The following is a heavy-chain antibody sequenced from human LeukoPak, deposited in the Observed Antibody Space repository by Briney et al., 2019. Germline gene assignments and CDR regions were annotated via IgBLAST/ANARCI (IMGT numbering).Heavy chain of an antibody. J-gene: IGHJ5*02. V-gene: IGHV4-34*01. CDR1: GGSFSGYY. CDR2: INHSGST. D-gene: IGHD2-2*01. CDR3: ATQSSTSSHWFDP. Sequence: SETLSLTCAVYGGSFSGYYWSWIRQPPGKRLEWIGEINHSGSTNYNPSLKSRVTISVDTSKNQFSLKLSSVTAADTAVYYCATQSSTSSHWFDPWGQGTLVTVSS.